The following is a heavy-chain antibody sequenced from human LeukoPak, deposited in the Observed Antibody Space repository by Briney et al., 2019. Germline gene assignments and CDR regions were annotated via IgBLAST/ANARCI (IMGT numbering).Heavy chain of an antibody. J-gene: IGHJ4*02. CDR3: GRGDPEY. CDR2: INQAGTDK. D-gene: IGHD1-14*01. CDR1: GFTFSDYW. V-gene: IGHV3-7*01. Sequence: GGSLRLSCTASGFTFSDYWMDWVRQAPGKGLEWVANINQAGTDKYYVDSVKGRFTISRDNAKNSLYLQMNSLRAEDTAVYYCGRGDPEYWGQGALVTVSS.